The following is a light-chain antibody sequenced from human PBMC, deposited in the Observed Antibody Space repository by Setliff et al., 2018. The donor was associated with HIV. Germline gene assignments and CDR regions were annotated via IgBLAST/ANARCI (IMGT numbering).Light chain of an antibody. V-gene: IGLV2-14*03. J-gene: IGLJ1*01. CDR3: SSYPSSTPLYV. Sequence: QSVLTQPATVSGSPGQSITISCTGTSSDVGTYNFVSWYQQHPGKAPKLMIYDVSNRPSGVSNRFSGSKSGNTASLTISWLQAEDEADYYCSSYPSSTPLYVFGTGTKVTVL. CDR2: DVS. CDR1: SSDVGTYNF.